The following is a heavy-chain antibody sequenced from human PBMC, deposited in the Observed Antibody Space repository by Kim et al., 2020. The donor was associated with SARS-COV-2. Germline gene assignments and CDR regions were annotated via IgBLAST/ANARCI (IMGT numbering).Heavy chain of an antibody. CDR1: GFSFSSYG. V-gene: IGHV3-23*01. CDR3: ARFKWELKKQWPQAGYHYYGMDV. Sequence: GGSLRLSCAASGFSFSSYGMTWVRHAPGKGLEWVSTISDSGATTDHAASVQGRFTISRDNSKNTLYLQMNNLRSDDTAVYYCARFKWELKKQWPQAGYHYYGMDVWGQGTTVTVSS. J-gene: IGHJ6*02. CDR2: ISDSGATT. D-gene: IGHD1-26*01.